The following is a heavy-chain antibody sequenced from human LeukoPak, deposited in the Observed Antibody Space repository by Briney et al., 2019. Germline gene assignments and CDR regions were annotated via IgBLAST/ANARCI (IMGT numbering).Heavy chain of an antibody. Sequence: ASVKVSCKASGYTLTSHYMHWVRQDPGQGLEWMGIINPNGGSTSYAQKFQGRVTMTKDTSTSKVYMELSTLRSDDTAVYYCSRGGFEDLRFDPWGQGTLVTVSP. CDR1: GYTLTSHY. CDR3: SRGGFEDLRFDP. V-gene: IGHV1-46*01. CDR2: INPNGGST. D-gene: IGHD3-10*01. J-gene: IGHJ5*02.